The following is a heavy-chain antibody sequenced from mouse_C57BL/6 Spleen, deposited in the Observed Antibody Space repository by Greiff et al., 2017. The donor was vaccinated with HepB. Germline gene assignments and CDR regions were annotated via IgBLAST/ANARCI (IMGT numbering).Heavy chain of an antibody. V-gene: IGHV1-82*01. J-gene: IGHJ3*01. CDR2: FYPGDGDT. D-gene: IGHD1-1*01. CDR3: ARYGSNFPFAY. Sequence: QVQLKESGPELVKPGASVKISCKASGYAFSSSWMNWVKQRPGKGLEWIGRFYPGDGDTNYNGKFKGKATLTADKSSSTAYMQLSSLTSEDSAVYFCARYGSNFPFAYWGQGTLVTVSA. CDR1: GYAFSSSW.